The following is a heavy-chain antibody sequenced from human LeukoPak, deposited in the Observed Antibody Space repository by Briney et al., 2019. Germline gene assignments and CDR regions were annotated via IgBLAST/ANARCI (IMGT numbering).Heavy chain of an antibody. Sequence: GEPLQTSCKGSGYSFTSYWIGCVRQMPGKGRQGMGTIYPGDSDTRYSPSSQGQVTISADKSISTAYLQWSSLMASDTAMYYCARHGAVPAATDYWGQGTLVTVSS. CDR2: IYPGDSDT. D-gene: IGHD2-2*01. J-gene: IGHJ4*02. CDR3: ARHGAVPAATDY. V-gene: IGHV5-51*01. CDR1: GYSFTSYW.